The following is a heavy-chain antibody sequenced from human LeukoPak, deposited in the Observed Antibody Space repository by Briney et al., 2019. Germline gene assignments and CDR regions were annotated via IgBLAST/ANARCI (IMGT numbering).Heavy chain of an antibody. CDR1: GGAFSGYS. J-gene: IGHJ3*02. Sequence: SETLSLTCAVYGGAFSGYSWSWIRQPPGKGLEWIGYIYYSGSTSYNPSLKSRVTISVDTSKNQFSLKLTSVTAADTAVYYCARGFDAHNAFDIWGQGTMVTVSS. D-gene: IGHD3-9*01. CDR3: ARGFDAHNAFDI. CDR2: IYYSGST. V-gene: IGHV4-30-4*01.